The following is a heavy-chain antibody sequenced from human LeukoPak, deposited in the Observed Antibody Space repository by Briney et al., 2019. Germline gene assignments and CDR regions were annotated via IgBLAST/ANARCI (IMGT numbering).Heavy chain of an antibody. D-gene: IGHD3-10*01. CDR1: GGSISSSSYY. CDR2: IYYSGST. V-gene: IGHV4-39*07. CDR3: ARGEVVRGVKAHWFDP. J-gene: IGHJ5*02. Sequence: SETLSLTCTVSGGSISSSSYYWGWIRQPPGKGLEWIGSIYYSGSTYYNPSLKSRVTISVDTSKNQFSLKLSSVTAADTAVYYCARGEVVRGVKAHWFDPWGQGTLVTVSS.